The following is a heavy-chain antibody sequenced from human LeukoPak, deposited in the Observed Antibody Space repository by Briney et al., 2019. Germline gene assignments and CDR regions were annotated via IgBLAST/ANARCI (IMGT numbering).Heavy chain of an antibody. CDR3: AKDPEVLRWSFDY. Sequence: GGSLRLSCAASGFTFSNAWMSWVRQAPGKGLEWVGRIKSKTDGGTTDYAAPVKGRFTISRDDSKNTLFLQMNSLRAEDTAVYFCAKDPEVLRWSFDYWGQGTLVTVSS. V-gene: IGHV3-15*01. J-gene: IGHJ4*02. CDR1: GFTFSNAW. CDR2: IKSKTDGGTT. D-gene: IGHD2-21*01.